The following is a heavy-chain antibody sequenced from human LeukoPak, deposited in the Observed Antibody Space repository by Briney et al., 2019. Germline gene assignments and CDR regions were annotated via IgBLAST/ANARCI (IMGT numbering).Heavy chain of an antibody. D-gene: IGHD6-13*01. J-gene: IGHJ4*02. CDR1: GFTFNSYA. CDR3: AKAWAAAGIFDS. V-gene: IGHV3-23*01. Sequence: GGSLRLSCAASGFTFNSYAMNWVRQAPGKGLAWVSTITHSGGGTFYADSVKGRFTISRDISENTLYLQMNVLRAEDTAVYYCAKAWAAAGIFDSWGQGTLVTVSS. CDR2: ITHSGGGT.